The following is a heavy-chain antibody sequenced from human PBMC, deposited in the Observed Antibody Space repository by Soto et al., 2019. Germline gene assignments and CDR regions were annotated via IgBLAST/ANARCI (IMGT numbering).Heavy chain of an antibody. V-gene: IGHV3-23*01. CDR3: ARTAQRGPVLRFLEWLFPFDY. J-gene: IGHJ4*02. D-gene: IGHD3-3*01. CDR1: GFTFSSYA. CDR2: ISGSGGST. Sequence: GGSLRLSCASSGFTFSSYAMSLVRQAPGKGLEWVSAISGSGGSTYYAGSVKGRFTISRDNSKNTLYLQMNSLRAEDTAVYYCARTAQRGPVLRFLEWLFPFDYWGQGTLVTVSS.